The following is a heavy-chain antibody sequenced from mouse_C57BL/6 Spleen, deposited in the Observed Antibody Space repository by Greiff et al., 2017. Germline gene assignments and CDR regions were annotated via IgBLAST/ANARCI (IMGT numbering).Heavy chain of an antibody. CDR2: INPNTGGT. J-gene: IGHJ1*03. CDR3: ARCSYDWYFDD. D-gene: IGHD1-1*01. Sequence: EVQLQQSGPELVKPGASVTIPCKASGYTFTDYNMDWVKQSHGKSLEWIGDINPNTGGTIYNQKFKGKATLTVDKSSSTAYMELRSLTSEDTAVYYCARCSYDWYFDDWGTGTTVTVSS. CDR1: GYTFTDYN. V-gene: IGHV1-18*01.